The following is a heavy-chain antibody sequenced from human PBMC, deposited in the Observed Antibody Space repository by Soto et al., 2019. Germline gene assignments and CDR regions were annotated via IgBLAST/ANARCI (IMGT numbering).Heavy chain of an antibody. J-gene: IGHJ4*02. CDR2: VFYTGFT. Sequence: SETLSLTCAVSGASISGSYYYWAWLRQSPGKGPEWIGGVFYTGFTSYNPSLESRVSVSVDTSKSQFSLKLSAVTAADTAGYYCATSQKGYNWNYFDHWGQGALVTVSS. V-gene: IGHV4-39*01. CDR3: ATSQKGYNWNYFDH. CDR1: GASISGSYYY. D-gene: IGHD1-20*01.